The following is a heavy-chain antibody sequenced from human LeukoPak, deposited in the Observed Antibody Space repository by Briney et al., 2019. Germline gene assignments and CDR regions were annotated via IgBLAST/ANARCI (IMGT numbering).Heavy chain of an antibody. V-gene: IGHV4-59*01. J-gene: IGHJ4*02. CDR2: IYYSGST. CDR3: ARGGLVLNY. D-gene: IGHD6-19*01. CDR1: GVSISSYY. Sequence: SETLSLTCTVSGVSISSYYWSWIRQPPGKGLEWIGYIYYSGSTNHNPSLKSRVTISVDTSKNQFSLKLSSVTAADTAVYYCARGGLVLNYWGQGTLVTVSS.